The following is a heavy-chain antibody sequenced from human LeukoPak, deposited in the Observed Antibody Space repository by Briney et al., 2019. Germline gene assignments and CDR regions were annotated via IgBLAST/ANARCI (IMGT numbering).Heavy chain of an antibody. CDR3: ASGVRGSYYYDGMDV. D-gene: IGHD3-10*01. CDR1: AGSFSGYY. V-gene: IGHV4-34*01. CDR2: INHSGST. Sequence: SQTLSLTCPVYAGSFSGYYCSWIRQPPGKGLEWIGSINHSGSTNYNPSLKSRVTISVDTSKNQFSLKLSSVTAADTAVYYCASGVRGSYYYDGMDVWGKGTTVTVSS. J-gene: IGHJ6*04.